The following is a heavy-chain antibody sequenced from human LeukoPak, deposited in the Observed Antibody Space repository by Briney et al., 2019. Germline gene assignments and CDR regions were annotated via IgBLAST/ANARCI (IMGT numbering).Heavy chain of an antibody. CDR3: ARGIPGYFGTSGYYYEY. J-gene: IGHJ4*02. Sequence: SETLSLTCTVSGGSISSYYWSWIRQPAGKGLEWIGRIYISGSTNYNPSLKSRVTMSVDTSKNQFSLKLSSVSAADTAVYYCARGIPGYFGTSGYYYEYWGQGTLVTVSS. D-gene: IGHD3-22*01. CDR1: GGSISSYY. V-gene: IGHV4-4*07. CDR2: IYISGST.